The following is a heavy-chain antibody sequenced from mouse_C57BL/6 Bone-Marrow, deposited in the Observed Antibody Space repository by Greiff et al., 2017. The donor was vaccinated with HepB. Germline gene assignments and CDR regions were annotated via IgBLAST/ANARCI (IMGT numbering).Heavy chain of an antibody. V-gene: IGHV1-55*01. CDR1: GYTFTSYW. CDR2: IYPGSGST. J-gene: IGHJ3*01. Sequence: QVQLQQPGAELVKPGASVKMSCKASGYTFTSYWINWVKQRPGQGLEWIGDIYPGSGSTNYNEKFKSKATRTVDTSSSTAYMQLSSLTSEDSAVYYCARQVLRRGTSFAYWGQGTLVTVSA. D-gene: IGHD2-4*01. CDR3: ARQVLRRGTSFAY.